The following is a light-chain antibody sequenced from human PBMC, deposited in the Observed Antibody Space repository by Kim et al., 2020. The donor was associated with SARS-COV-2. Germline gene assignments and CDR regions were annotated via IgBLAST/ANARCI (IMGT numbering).Light chain of an antibody. J-gene: IGKJ4*01. CDR2: KAS. Sequence: ASVGDRVTITCRASQSMSSWVAWYQQKPGKAPKFLIYKASFLETGVPSRFSGSESGTEFTLTINSLQPDDFATYYCQQYNFYPLTFGGGTKVDIK. CDR3: QQYNFYPLT. CDR1: QSMSSW. V-gene: IGKV1-5*03.